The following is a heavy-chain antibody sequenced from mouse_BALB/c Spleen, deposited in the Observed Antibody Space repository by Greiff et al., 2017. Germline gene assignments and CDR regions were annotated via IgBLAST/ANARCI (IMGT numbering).Heavy chain of an antibody. J-gene: IGHJ2*01. CDR3: ARAPFSTTVVAPFDW. CDR2: IFPGTGTT. CDR1: GYTFTSYW. V-gene: IGHV1S132*01. Sequence: QVQLQQSGAELVKPGASVKLSCKTSGYTFTSYWIQWVKQRPGQGLGWIGEIFPGTGTTYYNEKFKGKATLTIDTSSSTAYMQLSSLTSEDSAVYFCARAPFSTTVVAPFDWWGQGTTLTVSS. D-gene: IGHD1-1*01.